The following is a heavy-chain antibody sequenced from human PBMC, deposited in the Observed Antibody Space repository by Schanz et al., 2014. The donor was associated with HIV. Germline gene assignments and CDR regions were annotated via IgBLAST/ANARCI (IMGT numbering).Heavy chain of an antibody. Sequence: EVQLLDSGGGLVQPGGSLRLSCVASGFTFNNYAMTWVRQAPGKGLEWLSTLSGSGDRTYYADSVKGRFTISRDNSKNTLDLQMNNLKPEDTAVYYCAKPEYDSSGNSQSHFDYWGQGTLVTVSS. V-gene: IGHV3-23*01. CDR1: GFTFNNYA. CDR2: LSGSGDRT. D-gene: IGHD3-22*01. J-gene: IGHJ4*02. CDR3: AKPEYDSSGNSQSHFDY.